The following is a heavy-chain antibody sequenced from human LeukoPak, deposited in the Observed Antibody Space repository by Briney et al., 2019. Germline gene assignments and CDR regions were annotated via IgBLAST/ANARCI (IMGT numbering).Heavy chain of an antibody. CDR2: IYYSGST. J-gene: IGHJ4*02. CDR1: GGSGSGSIYY. Sequence: WETLSLTCTVSGGSGSGSIYYWGWIRQPPGKWLGWLGSIYYSGSTSYNPSLKSRVTISVDTSKNQFSLQLTSVTAAETAVYYCASRNDILTGYVFEFWGQGTLVTVSS. V-gene: IGHV4-39*01. CDR3: ASRNDILTGYVFEF. D-gene: IGHD3-9*01.